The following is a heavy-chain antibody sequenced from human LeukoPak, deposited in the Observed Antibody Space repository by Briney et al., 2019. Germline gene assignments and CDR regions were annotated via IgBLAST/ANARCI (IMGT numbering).Heavy chain of an antibody. Sequence: SETLSLTCTVSGGSISSYYWGWIRQPPGKGLEWSGSMYYSGSTYYNPSLRSRVTISINTSKNQFSLKLTSVTAADTAVYYCARAGGSGLIDYWGQGTLVTVSS. CDR3: ARAGGSGLIDY. J-gene: IGHJ4*02. CDR2: MYYSGST. V-gene: IGHV4-39*07. D-gene: IGHD6-19*01. CDR1: GGSISSYY.